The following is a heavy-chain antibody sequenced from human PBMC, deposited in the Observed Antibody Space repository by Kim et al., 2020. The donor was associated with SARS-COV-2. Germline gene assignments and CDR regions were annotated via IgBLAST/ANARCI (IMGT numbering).Heavy chain of an antibody. CDR1: GFAFSSYG. J-gene: IGHJ4*02. CDR2: ISYDGSNK. D-gene: IGHD1-1*01. Sequence: GGSLRLSCAASGFAFSSYGMHWVRQAPGKGLEWVAVISYDGSNKSYADSVKDRFTMSRDNSKKTLCLQMKILRAENRAMYYCAKLVYSRTGKALLEYYWGQGTLVTVFS. V-gene: IGHV3-30*18. CDR3: AKLVYSRTGKALLEYY.